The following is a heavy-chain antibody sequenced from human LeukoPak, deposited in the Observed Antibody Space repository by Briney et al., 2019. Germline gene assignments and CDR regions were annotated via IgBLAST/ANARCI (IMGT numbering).Heavy chain of an antibody. D-gene: IGHD3-22*01. CDR1: GFTFSSYA. Sequence: GGSLRLSCAASGFTFSSYAMPWVRQAPGKGLEWVAVISYDGSNKYYADSVKGRFTISRDNSKNTLYLQMNSLRAEDTAVYYCARVNSYYYDSSGYYPDYWGQGTLVTVSS. CDR3: ARVNSYYYDSSGYYPDY. CDR2: ISYDGSNK. V-gene: IGHV3-30-3*01. J-gene: IGHJ4*02.